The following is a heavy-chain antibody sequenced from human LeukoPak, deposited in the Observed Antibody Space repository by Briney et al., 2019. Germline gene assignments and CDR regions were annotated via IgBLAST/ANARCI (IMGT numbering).Heavy chain of an antibody. D-gene: IGHD4-17*01. J-gene: IGHJ4*02. Sequence: GGSLRLSCAASGFTFSSYGMHWVRQAPGKGLEWVAVISYDGSNKYYADSVKGRFTISRDNSKNTLYLQMNSLRAEDTAVYYCARDILRSPSRSTVTGYYFDYWGQGTLVTVSS. CDR2: ISYDGSNK. CDR3: ARDILRSPSRSTVTGYYFDY. V-gene: IGHV3-30*03. CDR1: GFTFSSYG.